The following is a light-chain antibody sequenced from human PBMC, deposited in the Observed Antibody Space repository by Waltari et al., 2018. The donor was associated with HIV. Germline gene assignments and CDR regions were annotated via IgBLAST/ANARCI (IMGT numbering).Light chain of an antibody. V-gene: IGLV1-44*01. Sequence: QSVLTQPPSTSGTPGQRVTISCSGPDSNLGTNSVNWYQHLPGTAPKVLIYRNDQRPSGVPDRLSASKSGTSASLAISGLRSEDEADYYCAAWDDSLPGYVFGSGTKVTVL. J-gene: IGLJ1*01. CDR1: DSNLGTNS. CDR3: AAWDDSLPGYV. CDR2: RND.